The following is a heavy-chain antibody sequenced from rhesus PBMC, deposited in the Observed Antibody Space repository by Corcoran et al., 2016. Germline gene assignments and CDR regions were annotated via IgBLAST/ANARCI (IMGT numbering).Heavy chain of an antibody. V-gene: IGHV4-122*02. Sequence: QLQLQESGPGLVKPSETLSLTCAVSGYSISSGYDWHWIRQPPGKGLEWFGYIAYSGSTSYNPSLKSRVSISRETSKNQFSLKLSSVTAADTAVYYCARDPYGSSYYFDYWGQGVLVTVSS. D-gene: IGHD4-29*01. CDR1: GYSISSGYD. CDR3: ARDPYGSSYYFDY. CDR2: IAYSGST. J-gene: IGHJ4*01.